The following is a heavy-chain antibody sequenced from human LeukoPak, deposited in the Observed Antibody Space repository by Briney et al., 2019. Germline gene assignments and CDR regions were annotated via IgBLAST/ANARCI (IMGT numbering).Heavy chain of an antibody. CDR1: GGTFSSYA. D-gene: IGHD3-10*01. CDR3: ARSVGTYYYGSGKGPNDY. J-gene: IGHJ4*02. V-gene: IGHV1-69*13. CDR2: IIPILGTA. Sequence: SVKVSCKASGGTFSSYAISWVRQAPGQGLEWMGGIIPILGTANYAQKFQGRVTITADESTSTVYMELSSLRSEDTAVYYCARSVGTYYYGSGKGPNDYWGQGTLVTVSS.